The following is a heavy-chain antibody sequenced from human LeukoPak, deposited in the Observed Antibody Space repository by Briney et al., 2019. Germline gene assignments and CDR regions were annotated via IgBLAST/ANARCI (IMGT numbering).Heavy chain of an antibody. D-gene: IGHD3-16*01. CDR1: GYTFTGYY. CDR2: INPASGGT. CDR3: ATWGTKNTFDI. V-gene: IGHV1-2*02. Sequence: ASVRVSCKASGYTFTGYYMHWMRQAPGQGLEWMGWINPASGGTNYAQKFQGRVTMTRDTSISTAYMELSRLRPDDTAVYYCATWGTKNTFDIWGQGTMVTVSS. J-gene: IGHJ3*02.